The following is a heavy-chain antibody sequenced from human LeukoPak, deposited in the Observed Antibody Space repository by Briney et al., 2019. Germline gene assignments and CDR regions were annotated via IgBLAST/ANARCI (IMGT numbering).Heavy chain of an antibody. CDR2: IGIDSGNT. V-gene: IGHV3-48*01. CDR1: GFPFIEYS. D-gene: IGHD1-1*01. Sequence: GSLRLSCTASGFPFIEYSMNWVRQVPGKGLEWIAYIGIDSGNTKYADSVRGRFTISADKTKNSLYLQMNSLRVDDTAVYYCARDHNYAFDNWGQGTLVSVAS. J-gene: IGHJ4*02. CDR3: ARDHNYAFDN.